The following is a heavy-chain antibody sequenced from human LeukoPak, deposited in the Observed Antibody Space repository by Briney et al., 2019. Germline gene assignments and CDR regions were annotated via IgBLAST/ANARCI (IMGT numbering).Heavy chain of an antibody. V-gene: IGHV3-30*02. D-gene: IGHD5-12*01. CDR3: AEGYRAYDSRYLFDY. CDR2: IRYDGSNK. Sequence: AGSLRLSSAASGFTFSSYGMHWVRQAPGKGLEWVAFIRYDGSNKYYADSLKGRFTISRDNSNNTLYLQMNSLRAEDTAVYYCAEGYRAYDSRYLFDYCGQGTLVTVSS. CDR1: GFTFSSYG. J-gene: IGHJ4*02.